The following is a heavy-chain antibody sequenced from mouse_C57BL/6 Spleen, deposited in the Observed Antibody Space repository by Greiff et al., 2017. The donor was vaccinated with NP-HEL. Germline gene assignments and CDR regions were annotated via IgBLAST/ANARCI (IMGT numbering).Heavy chain of an antibody. CDR1: GYTFTDYE. D-gene: IGHD1-1*01. Sequence: QVQLKQSGAELVRPGASVTLSCKASGYTFTDYEMHWVKQTPVHGLEWIGAIDPETGGTAYNQKFKGKAILTADKSSSPAYMELRSLTSEDSAVYYCTRGYGSSYRFAYWGQGTLVTVSA. CDR2: IDPETGGT. V-gene: IGHV1-15*01. J-gene: IGHJ3*01. CDR3: TRGYGSSYRFAY.